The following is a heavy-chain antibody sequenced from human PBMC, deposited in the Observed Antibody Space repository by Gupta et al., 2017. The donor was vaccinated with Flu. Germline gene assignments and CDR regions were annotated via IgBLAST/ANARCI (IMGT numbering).Heavy chain of an antibody. CDR3: ARDGDDLYYYDSSGTDAFDI. Sequence: VRQAPGQGLEWMGGIIPIFGTANYAQKFQGRVTITADKSTSTAYMELSSLRSEDTAVYYCARDGDDLYYYDSSGTDAFDIWGQGTMVTVSS. CDR2: IIPIFGTA. J-gene: IGHJ3*02. D-gene: IGHD3-22*01. V-gene: IGHV1-69*06.